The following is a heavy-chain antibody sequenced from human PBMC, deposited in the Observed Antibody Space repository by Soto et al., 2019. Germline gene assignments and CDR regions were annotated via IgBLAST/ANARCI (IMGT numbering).Heavy chain of an antibody. CDR2: ISGSGGST. J-gene: IGHJ6*02. CDR1: GLTFSNYA. V-gene: IGHV3-23*01. D-gene: IGHD3-10*01. Sequence: PGGSLRLSCAASGLTFSNYAMSWVRQAPGKGLEWVSAISGSGGSTYYADSVKGRFTISRDNSKNTLYLQMNSLRAEDTAVYYCAKVDGSSHFYYYYGMDVWGQGTTVTVSS. CDR3: AKVDGSSHFYYYYGMDV.